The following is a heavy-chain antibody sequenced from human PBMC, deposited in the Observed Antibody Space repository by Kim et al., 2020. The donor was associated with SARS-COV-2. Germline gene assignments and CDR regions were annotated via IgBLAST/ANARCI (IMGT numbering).Heavy chain of an antibody. CDR2: ISYDGSNK. V-gene: IGHV3-30*18. CDR1: GFTFSSYG. Sequence: GGFLRLSCAASGFTFSSYGMHWVRQAPGKGLEWVAVISYDGSNKYYADSVKGRFTISRDNSKNTLYLQMNSLRAEDTAVYYCAKASRIAARLPYYFDYWG. J-gene: IGHJ4*01. CDR3: AKASRIAARLPYYFDY. D-gene: IGHD6-6*01.